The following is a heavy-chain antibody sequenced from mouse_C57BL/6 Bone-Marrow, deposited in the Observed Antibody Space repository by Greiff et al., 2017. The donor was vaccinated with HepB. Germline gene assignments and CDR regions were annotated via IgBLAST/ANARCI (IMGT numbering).Heavy chain of an antibody. CDR1: GYSITSGYY. CDR3: ARDWVWLRRDWDAMDY. Sequence: EVHLVESGPGLVKPSQSLSLTCSVTGYSITSGYYWNWIRQFPGNKLEWMGYISYDGSNNYNPSLKNRIPITRDTSKNQFFLKLNSVTTEDTATYYCARDWVWLRRDWDAMDYWGQGTSVTVSS. CDR2: ISYDGSN. D-gene: IGHD2-2*01. J-gene: IGHJ4*01. V-gene: IGHV3-6*01.